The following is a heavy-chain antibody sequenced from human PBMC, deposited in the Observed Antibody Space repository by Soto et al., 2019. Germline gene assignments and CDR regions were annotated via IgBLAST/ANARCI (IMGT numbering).Heavy chain of an antibody. D-gene: IGHD6-19*01. CDR3: AMLGGWSGGSSGMDV. Sequence: EVQLVESGGGLVQPGGSLRLSCAASGLIFSDYHMDWVLQAPGKGLEWVGRIRRKANGYTTEYAASVKGRFTISRDDAKNSLYLQMNSLKSEDTAVYYCAMLGGWSGGSSGMDVWGQGTTVTVSS. V-gene: IGHV3-72*01. CDR2: IRRKANGYTT. CDR1: GLIFSDYH. J-gene: IGHJ6*02.